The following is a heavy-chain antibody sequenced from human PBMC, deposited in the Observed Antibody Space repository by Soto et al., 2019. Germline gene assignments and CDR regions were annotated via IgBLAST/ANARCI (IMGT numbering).Heavy chain of an antibody. Sequence: PGESLKISCKGFGYSFSTYWIGWVRQLPGQGLEWMGIIYPGDSDTRYSPSFQGQVTISADESITTAYLQWSSLKASDTAMYYCARINWNVDQSYYYHMDVWGQGTTVTVSS. CDR3: ARINWNVDQSYYYHMDV. D-gene: IGHD1-1*01. J-gene: IGHJ6*02. CDR1: GYSFSTYW. V-gene: IGHV5-51*01. CDR2: IYPGDSDT.